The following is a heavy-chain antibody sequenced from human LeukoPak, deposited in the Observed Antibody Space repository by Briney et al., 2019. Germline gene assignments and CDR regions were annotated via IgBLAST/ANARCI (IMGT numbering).Heavy chain of an antibody. V-gene: IGHV4-59*08. CDR1: GGSFSGYY. J-gene: IGHJ6*02. CDR3: ARHFAGPGTYTPYFGMDV. CDR2: IYYSGSA. Sequence: SETLSLTCAVYGGSFSGYYWTWIRQPPGKGLEWIGYIYYSGSANYNPSLKSRVTISVDTSRKSFSLNLSSVTAADTAVYYCARHFAGPGTYTPYFGMDVWGQGTTVTVS. D-gene: IGHD3-3*01.